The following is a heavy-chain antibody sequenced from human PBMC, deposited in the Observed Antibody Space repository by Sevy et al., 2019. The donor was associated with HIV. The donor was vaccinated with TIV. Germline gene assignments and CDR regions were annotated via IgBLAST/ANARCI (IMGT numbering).Heavy chain of an antibody. J-gene: IGHJ4*02. V-gene: IGHV3-30*02. Sequence: GRSLRLSCAASGFSFSSYGMHWVRQAPGKGLEWMSYIQYDGSNKDYADSVKGRFTISRDNSKNTLYLQMNSLRVEDTAGFYCVKEGGGGGGDHWGQGTLVTVSS. CDR3: VKEGGGGGGDH. CDR1: GFSFSSYG. D-gene: IGHD3-10*01. CDR2: IQYDGSNK.